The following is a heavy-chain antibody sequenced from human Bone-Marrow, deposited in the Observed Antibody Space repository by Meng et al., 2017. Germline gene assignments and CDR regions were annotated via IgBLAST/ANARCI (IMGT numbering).Heavy chain of an antibody. V-gene: IGHV4-34*02. D-gene: IGHD4-11*01. CDR2: INHSGST. J-gene: IGHJ4*02. CDR1: GGSFSGYY. CDR3: ARGPTTMAHDFDY. Sequence: HVTLAQWGGGLLKPSGPLSLTFAGYGGSFSGYYWSWIRQPPGKGLEWIGEINHSGSTNYNPSLKSRVTISVDTSQNNLSLKLSSVTAADSAVYYCARGPTTMAHDFDYWGQGTLVTVSS.